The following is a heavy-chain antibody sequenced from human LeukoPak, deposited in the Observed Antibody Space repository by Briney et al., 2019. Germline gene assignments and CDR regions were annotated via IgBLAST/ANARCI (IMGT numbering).Heavy chain of an antibody. CDR2: ISSSSSYM. J-gene: IGHJ4*02. Sequence: GGSLRLSCAASGFTFSSYAMNWVRQAPGMGLELVSYISSSSSYMYYADSVKGRFTISRDNAKNSLYLQMSSLRAEDTAVYYCARAYSYGLKYFDYWGQGTLVTVSS. CDR1: GFTFSSYA. D-gene: IGHD5-18*01. CDR3: ARAYSYGLKYFDY. V-gene: IGHV3-21*01.